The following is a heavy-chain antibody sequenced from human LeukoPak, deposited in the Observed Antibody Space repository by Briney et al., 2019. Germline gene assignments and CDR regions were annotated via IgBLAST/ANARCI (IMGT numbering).Heavy chain of an antibody. D-gene: IGHD1-1*01. CDR2: ISGSGGST. V-gene: IGHV3-23*01. Sequence: PGGSLRLSCAASGFTFTSYAMSWVRQAPGKGLEWVSAISGSGGSTYYADSVKGRFTISRDNSKNTLYLLMNSLRAEDTAVYYCAKPLGTTETAGYGMDVWGQGTTVTVSS. J-gene: IGHJ6*02. CDR1: GFTFTSYA. CDR3: AKPLGTTETAGYGMDV.